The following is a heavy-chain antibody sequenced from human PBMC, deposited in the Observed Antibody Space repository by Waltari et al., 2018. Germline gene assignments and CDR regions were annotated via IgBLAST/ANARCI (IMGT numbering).Heavy chain of an antibody. CDR1: GASITSYY. V-gene: IGHV4-59*01. Sequence: QVQLQESGPGLVKPSETLSLPCTVSGASITSYYWSWIRQSPGKGLEWIGDISYSGRTDYGPSLKSRITISLDTSKNQFSLKLTSVTAADTAVYYCARERSWFDPWGPGTLVTVSS. CDR2: ISYSGRT. CDR3: ARERSWFDP. J-gene: IGHJ5*02.